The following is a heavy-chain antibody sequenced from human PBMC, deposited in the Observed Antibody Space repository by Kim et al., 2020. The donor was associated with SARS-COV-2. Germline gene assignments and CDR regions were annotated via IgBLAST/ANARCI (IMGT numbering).Heavy chain of an antibody. CDR2: DT. V-gene: IGHV5-51*01. Sequence: DTNDSPSLQGQVTISADKSRSTAYLQWNSLKAADTAMYYCARHSLSVGPDYWGQGTLVTVSS. CDR3: ARHSLSVGPDY. D-gene: IGHD1-26*01. J-gene: IGHJ4*02.